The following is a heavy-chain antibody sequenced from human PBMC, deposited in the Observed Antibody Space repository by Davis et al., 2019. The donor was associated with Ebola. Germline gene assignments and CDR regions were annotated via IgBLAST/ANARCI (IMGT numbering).Heavy chain of an antibody. CDR3: AREAGMRGGYGRYTTYY. V-gene: IGHV1-18*01. Sequence: ASVQVSCNASGYIFRDYGFSWVRRAPGQGLQWLGWISAFNGDTNSAPKFQDRVTISTDTATTTADMGLRSLTSDDTAIYYCAREAGMRGGYGRYTTYYWGQGTLVTVSS. CDR1: GYIFRDYG. D-gene: IGHD1-26*01. CDR2: ISAFNGDT. J-gene: IGHJ4*02.